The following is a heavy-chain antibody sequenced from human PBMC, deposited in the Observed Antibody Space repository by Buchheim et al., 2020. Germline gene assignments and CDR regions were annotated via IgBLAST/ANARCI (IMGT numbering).Heavy chain of an antibody. Sequence: QEQLVESGGGVVQPGRSLRLSCAASGFTFSSYGMHWVRQVPGKGLEWVAVISYDGDNKYYADSVKGRFTISRDNSKNTLYLQMNSRRAEDTAVYYCTNAYDYESSGYGGSNYWGERAL. J-gene: IGHJ4*02. D-gene: IGHD3-22*01. CDR2: ISYDGDNK. CDR1: GFTFSSYG. V-gene: IGHV3-30*18. CDR3: TNAYDYESSGYGGSNY.